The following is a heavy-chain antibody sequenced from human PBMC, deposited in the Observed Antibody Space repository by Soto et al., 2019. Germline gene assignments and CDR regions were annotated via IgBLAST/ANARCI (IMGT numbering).Heavy chain of an antibody. CDR2: ISYDGSNK. CDR3: ARSGPTPYSSLLYSPLDY. V-gene: IGHV3-30-3*01. J-gene: IGHJ4*02. Sequence: QVQLVESGGGVVQPGRSLRLSCAASGFTFSSYPMHWVRQAPGTGLEWVAVISYDGSNKYYADSVKGRFTISRDNSKNTLYLQMNSLRAEDTAVYYCARSGPTPYSSLLYSPLDYWGKGTLVTVSS. D-gene: IGHD6-13*01. CDR1: GFTFSSYP.